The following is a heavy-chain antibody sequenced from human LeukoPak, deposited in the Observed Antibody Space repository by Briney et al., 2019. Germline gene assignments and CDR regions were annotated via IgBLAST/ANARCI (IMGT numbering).Heavy chain of an antibody. V-gene: IGHV1-18*01. CDR2: ISAHNGHT. D-gene: IGHD3-22*01. CDR3: ARDYYDSSGRFDY. Sequence: GASVKVSRKASSYTFTSYGISWVRQAPGQGLEWMGWISAHNGHTNYAQKVQGRLIMTTDTSTSTAYMELRSLISDDTAVYYCARDYYDSSGRFDYWGQGTLVTVSS. J-gene: IGHJ4*02. CDR1: SYTFTSYG.